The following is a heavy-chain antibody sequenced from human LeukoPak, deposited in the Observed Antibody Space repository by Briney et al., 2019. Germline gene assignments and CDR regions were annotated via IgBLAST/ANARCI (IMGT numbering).Heavy chain of an antibody. D-gene: IGHD3-10*01. CDR2: ISYDGSNK. CDR1: GFTFSSYG. V-gene: IGHV3-30*03. J-gene: IGHJ4*02. CDR3: GRGGNYYGSGSSN. Sequence: GRSLRLSCAASGFTFSSYGMHWVRQAPGKGLEWVAVISYDGSNKYYADSVKGRFTISRDNSKNTLYLQMNSLRADDTAVYYCGRGGNYYGSGSSNWGQGTLVTVSS.